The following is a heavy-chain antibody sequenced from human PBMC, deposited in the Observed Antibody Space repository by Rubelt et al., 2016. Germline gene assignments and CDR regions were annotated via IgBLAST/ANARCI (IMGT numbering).Heavy chain of an antibody. Sequence: QVQLVESGGGVVQPGRSLRLSCAASGFTFSSYAMHWVRQAPGKGLEWVAVISYDGSNKYYAESVKGRFTISRDNSENTLYLHMNSLRAEETAVYYCARGTLIQLWLSAFDIWGQGAMVTVSS. V-gene: IGHV3-30-3*01. CDR3: ARGTLIQLWLSAFDI. D-gene: IGHD5-18*01. CDR1: GFTFSSYA. J-gene: IGHJ3*02. CDR2: ISYDGSNK.